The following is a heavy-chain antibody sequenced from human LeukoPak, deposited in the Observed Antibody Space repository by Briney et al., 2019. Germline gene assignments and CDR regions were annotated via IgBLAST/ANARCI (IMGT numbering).Heavy chain of an antibody. CDR1: GFTFSSYW. CDR2: IKQDGSEK. Sequence: GGSLRLSCAASGFTFSSYWMTWVRQAPGKGLEWVASIKQDGSEKYYVDSVKGRFTISRDNARNSLYLQMSSLRADGTAVYYCARDGAFRIYDYWGQGSLVTVSS. CDR3: ARDGAFRIYDY. J-gene: IGHJ4*02. V-gene: IGHV3-7*01. D-gene: IGHD3-3*02.